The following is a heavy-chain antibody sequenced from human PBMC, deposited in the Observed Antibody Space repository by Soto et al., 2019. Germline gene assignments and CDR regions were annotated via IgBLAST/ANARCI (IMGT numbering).Heavy chain of an antibody. Sequence: GGSLRLSCAASGFTFTTAWMIWVRQAPGKGLEWVGHIKTKTEGEATNYATPVKGRFSISRDDSTNTQSLQMNSLKSEDTAVYYCATDLPTAGAGEFDYWGQGTLVTVSS. CDR1: GFTFTTAW. CDR2: IKTKTEGEAT. D-gene: IGHD6-19*01. J-gene: IGHJ4*02. CDR3: ATDLPTAGAGEFDY. V-gene: IGHV3-15*01.